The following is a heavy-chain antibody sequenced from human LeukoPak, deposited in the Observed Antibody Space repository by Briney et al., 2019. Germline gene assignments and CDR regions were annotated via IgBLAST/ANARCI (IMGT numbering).Heavy chain of an antibody. Sequence: SETLSLTCTVSGGXISTSSHFWGWIRQPPGKGLEWIGSLYSSGGTYYNPSLKSRVTISIDTSKNQFSLKLNSVTAADTAVYYCARLVRYCSTNSCYPFDYWGQGTLVTVSS. CDR2: LYSSGGT. CDR3: ARLVRYCSTNSCYPFDY. J-gene: IGHJ4*02. CDR1: GGXISTSSHF. V-gene: IGHV4-39*01. D-gene: IGHD2-2*01.